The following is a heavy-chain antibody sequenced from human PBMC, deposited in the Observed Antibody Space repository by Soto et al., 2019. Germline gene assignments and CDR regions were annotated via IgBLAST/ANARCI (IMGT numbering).Heavy chain of an antibody. Sequence: SCKASGFTFSSYSMNWVRQAPGKGLEWVSSISSSSSYIYYADSVKGRFTISRDNAKNSLYLQMNSLRAEDTAVYYCARDLRGRGYSYGPVYYYGMDVCGQGTTVTVSS. V-gene: IGHV3-21*01. D-gene: IGHD5-18*01. CDR1: GFTFSSYS. CDR3: ARDLRGRGYSYGPVYYYGMDV. J-gene: IGHJ6*02. CDR2: ISSSSSYI.